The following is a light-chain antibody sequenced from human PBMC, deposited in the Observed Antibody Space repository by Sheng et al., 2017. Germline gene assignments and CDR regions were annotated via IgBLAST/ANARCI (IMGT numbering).Light chain of an antibody. Sequence: QSALTQPASVSGSPGQSITISCTGTSSDVGGYNSVSWYQQHPGKVPKFMIYDVSYRPPGVSNRFSGSKSGNTASLTISGLQAEDEADYYCSSYTSTGTYFLGTGTKVTVL. CDR2: DVS. CDR3: SSYTSTGTYF. V-gene: IGLV2-14*03. CDR1: SSDVGGYNS. J-gene: IGLJ1*01.